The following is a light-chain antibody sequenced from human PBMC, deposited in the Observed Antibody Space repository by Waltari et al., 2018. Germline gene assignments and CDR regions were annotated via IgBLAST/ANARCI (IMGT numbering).Light chain of an antibody. Sequence: QSALTQPRSVSGSPGQSVTLSCTGTSSDVGAYKYVSWYQHHPGKAPKLILFDVTKRPSGVPDRFSGSKSGDTASLTISGLEASDESDYFCCSYAGDSSYVFGTGTTVSVL. CDR1: SSDVGAYKY. V-gene: IGLV2-11*01. J-gene: IGLJ1*01. CDR2: DVT. CDR3: CSYAGDSSYV.